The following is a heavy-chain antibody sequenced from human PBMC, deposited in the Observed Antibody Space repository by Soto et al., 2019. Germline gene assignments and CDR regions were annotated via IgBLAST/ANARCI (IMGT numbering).Heavy chain of an antibody. V-gene: IGHV4-4*07. CDR3: AREGSYSAYNFAHGIQLWSFDF. CDR2: IFSSGST. J-gene: IGHJ4*02. CDR1: GGSINTFY. D-gene: IGHD5-12*01. Sequence: ETLSLTCTVSGGSINTFYWSWVRQPAGKGLEWIGRIFSSGSTSFNPSLESRVAMSVDTSKNHFSLNLSSVTVADMAVYYCAREGSYSAYNFAHGIQLWSFDFWGQGALVTVSS.